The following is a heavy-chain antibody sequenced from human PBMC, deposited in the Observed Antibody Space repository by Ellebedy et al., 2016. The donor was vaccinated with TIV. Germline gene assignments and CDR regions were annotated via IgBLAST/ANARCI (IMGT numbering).Heavy chain of an antibody. CDR3: SKDPFGGTTILDGVDP. V-gene: IGHV3-23*01. CDR2: ISTSGDKT. D-gene: IGHD3-10*01. CDR1: GFSFKTYV. J-gene: IGHJ5*02. Sequence: GESLKISCEGSGFSFKTYVMNWVRQAPGKGLEWVSAISTSGDKTYYADSVKGRFTISRDNSKNTCYLQMNRLRVDDTAVYYCSKDPFGGTTILDGVDPWGHGTVVTVSS.